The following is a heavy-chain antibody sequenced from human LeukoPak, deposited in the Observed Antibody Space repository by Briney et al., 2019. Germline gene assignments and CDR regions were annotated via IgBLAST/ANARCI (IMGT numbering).Heavy chain of an antibody. CDR3: ARGDYYDSSGYYSFDY. V-gene: IGHV3-48*04. D-gene: IGHD3-22*01. CDR2: ISSSSSTI. J-gene: IGHJ4*02. Sequence: GGSLRPSCAASGFTFSSYNMNWVRQAPGKGLEWVSYISSSSSTIYYADSVKGRFTISRDNAKNSLYLQMNSLRAEDTAVYYCARGDYYDSSGYYSFDYWGQGTLVTVSS. CDR1: GFTFSSYN.